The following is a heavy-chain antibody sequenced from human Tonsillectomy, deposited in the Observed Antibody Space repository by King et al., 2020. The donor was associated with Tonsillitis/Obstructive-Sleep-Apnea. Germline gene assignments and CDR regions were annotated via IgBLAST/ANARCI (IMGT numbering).Heavy chain of an antibody. D-gene: IGHD3-22*01. CDR2: ISAHNGHT. V-gene: IGHV1-18*01. CDR1: GYTFTNYG. Sequence: QLVQSGAEVKKPGASVKVSCKASGYTFTNYGISWVRQAPGQGLEWMAWISAHNGHTNYAQKLQGRVTMTTDASTSTAYMELRSLRSDDTAVYYCARDSMSHYYDSSAYYTFNYWGQGTLVTVSS. J-gene: IGHJ4*02. CDR3: ARDSMSHYYDSSAYYTFNY.